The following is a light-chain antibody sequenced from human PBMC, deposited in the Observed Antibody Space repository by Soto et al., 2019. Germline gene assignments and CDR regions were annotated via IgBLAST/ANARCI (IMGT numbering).Light chain of an antibody. CDR1: QIIISY. J-gene: IGKJ4*01. Sequence: DIQMTQSPSSLSASVGDRVTITCRASQIIISYLNWYQQKPGEAPNLLIYGTSSLQTGVPSRFSGSGSGTDFTLTINSLQPEDFATYYCRQSYSTPLSFGGGTKVEIK. V-gene: IGKV1-39*01. CDR2: GTS. CDR3: RQSYSTPLS.